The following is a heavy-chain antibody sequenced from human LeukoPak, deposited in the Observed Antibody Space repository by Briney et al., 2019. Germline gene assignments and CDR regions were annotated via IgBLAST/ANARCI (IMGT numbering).Heavy chain of an antibody. Sequence: GGSLRLSCAASGFTFSSYAMHWVRQAPGKGLEYVSAISSNGGSTYYANSVKGRFTISRDNSKNTLYLQMNSLRAEDTAVYYCARDHLVSRLGMDVWGQGTTVTVSS. V-gene: IGHV3-64*01. CDR1: GFTFSSYA. J-gene: IGHJ6*02. CDR3: ARDHLVSRLGMDV. D-gene: IGHD6-13*01. CDR2: ISSNGGST.